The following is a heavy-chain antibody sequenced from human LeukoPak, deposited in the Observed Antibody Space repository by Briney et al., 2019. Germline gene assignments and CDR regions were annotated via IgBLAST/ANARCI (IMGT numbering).Heavy chain of an antibody. CDR1: GGSFSGYY. Sequence: SETLSLTSAVYGGSFSGYYWSWIRQPPGKGLEWIGEINHSGSTNYNPSLKSRVTISVDTSKNQFSLKLSSVTAADTAVYYCARGQKYTSGYTVTELGPRYFDYWGQGTLVTVSS. V-gene: IGHV4-34*01. CDR3: ARGQKYTSGYTVTELGPRYFDY. J-gene: IGHJ4*02. CDR2: INHSGST. D-gene: IGHD5-18*01.